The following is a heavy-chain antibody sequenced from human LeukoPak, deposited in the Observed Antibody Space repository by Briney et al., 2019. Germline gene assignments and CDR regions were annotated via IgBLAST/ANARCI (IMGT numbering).Heavy chain of an antibody. CDR1: GYTFTSYA. CDR2: INAGNGNT. CDR3: ARGPPSYSNYEDY. Sequence: GASVKVSCKASGYTFTSYAMHWVRQAPGQRLEWMGWINAGNGNTKYSQEFQGRVTITRDTSASTAYMELSSLRSEDTAVYYCARGPPSYSNYEDYWGQGTLVTVSS. V-gene: IGHV1-3*01. J-gene: IGHJ4*02. D-gene: IGHD4-11*01.